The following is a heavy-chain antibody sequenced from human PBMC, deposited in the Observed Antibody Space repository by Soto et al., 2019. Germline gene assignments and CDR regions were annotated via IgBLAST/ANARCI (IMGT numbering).Heavy chain of an antibody. CDR3: GRDKGTTSRDT. CDR2: IWSDGSKE. Sequence: QAQLVESGGDVVHPARSLRLSCAASGIPFSASGMHWVRQAPGMGLEWVAMIWSDGSKEYYADSVRGRFTISRENSKNMVYLQMDSLRDEDTALYYCGRDKGTTSRDTWGEGTVVSVSS. V-gene: IGHV3-33*01. J-gene: IGHJ4*02. CDR1: GIPFSASG. D-gene: IGHD2-2*01.